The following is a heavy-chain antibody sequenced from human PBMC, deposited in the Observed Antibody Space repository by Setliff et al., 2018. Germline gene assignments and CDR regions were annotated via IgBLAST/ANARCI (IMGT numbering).Heavy chain of an antibody. V-gene: IGHV4-34*01. CDR2: INHSGSG. CDR3: RQAVVGRDVFDI. Sequence: SETLSLTCGVYGGSFDTYYWSWIRQPPGKGLEWFGEINHSGSGDYNPSFKSRVTISVDTSKKQFSLTLTSVTAADTALYYCRQAVVGRDVFDIWGQGTVVTVSS. D-gene: IGHD1-1*01. CDR1: GGSFDTYY. J-gene: IGHJ3*02.